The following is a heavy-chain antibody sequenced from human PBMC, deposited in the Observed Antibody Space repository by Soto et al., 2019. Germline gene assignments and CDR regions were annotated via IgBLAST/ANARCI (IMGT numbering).Heavy chain of an antibody. CDR1: GYTFRDYG. CDR3: ARGKGYGYDH. J-gene: IGHJ4*02. V-gene: IGHV1-18*01. CDR2: ISAFNGHT. D-gene: IGHD5-12*01. Sequence: QVQLVQSGPEVRKPGASVKVSCKASGYTFRDYGIAWVRQAPGQGLEWMGWISAFNGHTNYAQKFQGRVTVTADASTATAYMEPRSLRPDDTAMYFCARGKGYGYDHWGQGTLVTVSS.